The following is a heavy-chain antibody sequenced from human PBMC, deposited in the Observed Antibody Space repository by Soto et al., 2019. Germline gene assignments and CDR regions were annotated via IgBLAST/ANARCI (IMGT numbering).Heavy chain of an antibody. CDR3: ASAYYYDSSGYFPPLDY. CDR1: GFTVSSNY. Sequence: EVQLVESGGGLIQPGGSLRLSCAASGFTVSSNYMSWVRQAPGKGLEWVSVIYSGGSTYYADSVKGRFTISRDNSKNTLYLQMNSLRAEDTAVYYGASAYYYDSSGYFPPLDYWGQGTLVTVSS. D-gene: IGHD3-22*01. CDR2: IYSGGST. V-gene: IGHV3-53*01. J-gene: IGHJ4*02.